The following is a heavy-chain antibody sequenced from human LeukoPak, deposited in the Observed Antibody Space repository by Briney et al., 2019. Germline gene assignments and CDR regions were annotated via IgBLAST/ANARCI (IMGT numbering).Heavy chain of an antibody. CDR2: ISDIGSI. V-gene: IGHV4-59*08. D-gene: IGHD5-18*01. Sequence: PSETLSLTCTVSGGSISSYYWSWIRQPPGKGLEWIAYISDIGSINYNPSLKSRVTISVDTSKNQFSLKLSSVTAADTALYYCAITRGYSYGYLDYWGQGTLVTVSS. J-gene: IGHJ4*02. CDR3: AITRGYSYGYLDY. CDR1: GGSISSYY.